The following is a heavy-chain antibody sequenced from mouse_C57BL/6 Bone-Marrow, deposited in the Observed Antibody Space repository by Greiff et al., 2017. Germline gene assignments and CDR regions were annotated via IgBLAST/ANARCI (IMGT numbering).Heavy chain of an antibody. CDR3: TKDYYGSSPAWFAY. Sequence: EVQLQQSGTVLARPGASVKMSCKTSGYTFTSYWMHWVKQRPGQGLEWIGAIYPGNSDTSYNQKFKGKAKLTAVTSASTAYMGLSSLTNEDSAVYYCTKDYYGSSPAWFAYWGQGTLVTVSA. J-gene: IGHJ3*01. D-gene: IGHD1-1*01. V-gene: IGHV1-5*01. CDR1: GYTFTSYW. CDR2: IYPGNSDT.